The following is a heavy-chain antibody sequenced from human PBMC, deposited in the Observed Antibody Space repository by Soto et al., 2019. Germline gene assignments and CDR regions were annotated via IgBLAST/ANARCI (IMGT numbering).Heavy chain of an antibody. V-gene: IGHV3-15*07. D-gene: IGHD6-19*01. CDR2: NKSKTDGGTT. CDR1: GLTFSNAW. J-gene: IGHJ4*02. CDR3: TSTPMKQWLAVDY. Sequence: GGSLRLSCAASGLTFSNAWMNWVRQAPGKGLEWVGRNKSKTDGGTTDYAAPVKGRFTISRDDSKNTLYLQMNSLKTEDTAVYYCTSTPMKQWLAVDYWGQGTLVTVSS.